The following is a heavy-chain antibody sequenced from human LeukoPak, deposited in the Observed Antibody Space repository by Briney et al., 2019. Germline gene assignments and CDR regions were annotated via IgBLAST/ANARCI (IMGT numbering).Heavy chain of an antibody. J-gene: IGHJ4*02. V-gene: IGHV4-39*07. CDR2: IYYSGST. Sequence: SETLSLTCTVSGGSISSSSYYWGWIRQPPGKGLEWIGSIYYSGSTYYNPSLKSRVTISVDTSKNQFSLKLISVTAADTAIYYCARDRPYDMSGYWEPFDYWGQGTLVTVSS. CDR1: GGSISSSSYY. CDR3: ARDRPYDMSGYWEPFDY. D-gene: IGHD3-22*01.